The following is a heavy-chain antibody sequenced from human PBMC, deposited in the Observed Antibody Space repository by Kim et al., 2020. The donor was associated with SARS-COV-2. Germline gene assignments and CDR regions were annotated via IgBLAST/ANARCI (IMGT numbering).Heavy chain of an antibody. CDR3: ARAGGNSYYYYGMDV. CDR1: GFTISSYD. J-gene: IGHJ6*02. V-gene: IGHV3-13*01. D-gene: IGHD2-21*02. Sequence: GGSLRLSCAASGFTISSYDMHWVRQATGKSLEWVSALGTAGDTYYPGSVKGRFTISRENAKNSLYLQMNSLRAGDTAVYYCARAGGNSYYYYGMDVWGQGTTVTVSS. CDR2: LGTAGDT.